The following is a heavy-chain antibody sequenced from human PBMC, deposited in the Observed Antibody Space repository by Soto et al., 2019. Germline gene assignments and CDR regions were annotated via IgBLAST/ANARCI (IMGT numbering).Heavy chain of an antibody. Sequence: GASVKVSCKASGYTFTSYDINWARQATGQGLEYLGWMNPNSGNTGYVQKFQGRVTMTRDTSISTAYMELSSLRSEDSAVYFCARGIKYGAYSRWFDPWGQGTLVTVSS. CDR2: MNPNSGNT. V-gene: IGHV1-8*01. J-gene: IGHJ5*02. D-gene: IGHD4-17*01. CDR1: GYTFTSYD. CDR3: ARGIKYGAYSRWFDP.